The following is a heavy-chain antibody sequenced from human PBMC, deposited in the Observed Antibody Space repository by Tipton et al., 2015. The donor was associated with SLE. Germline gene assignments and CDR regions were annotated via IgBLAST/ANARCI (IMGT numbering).Heavy chain of an antibody. V-gene: IGHV1-18*04. CDR2: ISAYNGNR. J-gene: IGHJ3*02. D-gene: IGHD3-10*01. CDR1: GYTFTTYF. Sequence: QVQLVQSGAEVKKPGASVKVSCTASGYTFTTYFITWVRQAPGQGLEWMGWISAYNGNRKYAKKVQGRVTMTTDTSTSTAYLELRSLRSYDTAVYYCARDRGGDAFDIWGEGTMVTVSS. CDR3: ARDRGGDAFDI.